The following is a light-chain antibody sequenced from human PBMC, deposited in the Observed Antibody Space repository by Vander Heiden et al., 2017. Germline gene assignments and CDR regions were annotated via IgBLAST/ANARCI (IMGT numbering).Light chain of an antibody. J-gene: IGKJ3*01. CDR3: QQYDNLLRT. CDR1: QDISNY. V-gene: IGKV1-33*01. CDR2: DAS. Sequence: DIQMTQSPSSLSASVGDRVTITCQASQDISNYLNWYQQKPGKAPKLLIYDASNLEPGVPSRFSGSGSGTDFTFTISSLQPEDIATYYCQQYDNLLRTFGHGTKVDIK.